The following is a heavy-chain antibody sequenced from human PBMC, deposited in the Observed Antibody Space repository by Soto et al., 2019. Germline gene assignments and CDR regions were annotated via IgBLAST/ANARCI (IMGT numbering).Heavy chain of an antibody. CDR1: GGTFSSYA. Sequence: SVKVSCKASGGTFSSYAISWVRQAPGQGLEWMGGIIPIFGTANYAQKFQGRVTITADESASTAYMELTSLRSEDTAVYYCARDTGDGTFDFWGQGTLVTVSS. J-gene: IGHJ4*02. D-gene: IGHD7-27*01. CDR3: ARDTGDGTFDF. CDR2: IIPIFGTA. V-gene: IGHV1-69*13.